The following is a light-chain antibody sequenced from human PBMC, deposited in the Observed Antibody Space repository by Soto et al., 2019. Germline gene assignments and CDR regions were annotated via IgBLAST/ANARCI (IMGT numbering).Light chain of an antibody. J-gene: IGKJ2*01. CDR2: KAS. V-gene: IGKV1-5*03. Sequence: DIQMIQSPSTLSASVGDRVTITCRASQSISTWLAWYQQKPGKAPKVLIYKASSLESGVPSRFTGSGSGTEFTLTISSLQPDDFATYYCQQYNSYSRMYTFGQGTKLEIK. CDR3: QQYNSYSRMYT. CDR1: QSISTW.